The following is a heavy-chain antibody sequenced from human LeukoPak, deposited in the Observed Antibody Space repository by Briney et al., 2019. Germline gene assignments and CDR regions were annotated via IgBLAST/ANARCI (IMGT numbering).Heavy chain of an antibody. D-gene: IGHD6-19*01. CDR3: AKGPPLPVPDYYFDY. CDR2: VSGSGGST. Sequence: GGSLRLSCAASGFTFSSYAMTWVRQAPGNGLEWVSAVSGSGGSTYYADSVKGRFTISRDNSKNTLYLQMNSLRAEDTAVYYCAKGPPLPVPDYYFDYWGQGTLVSVSS. J-gene: IGHJ4*02. CDR1: GFTFSSYA. V-gene: IGHV3-23*01.